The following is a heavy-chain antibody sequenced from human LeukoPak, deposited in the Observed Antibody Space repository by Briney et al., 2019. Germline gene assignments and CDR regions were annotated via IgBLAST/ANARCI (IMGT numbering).Heavy chain of an antibody. V-gene: IGHV1-2*06. D-gene: IGHD2-15*01. Sequence: GASVKVSCKASGYTFTSNYMHWVRQAPGQGLEWMGRINPNSGGTNYAQKFQGRVTMTRDTSISTAYMELSSLRSDDTAVYYCARDRVVASTPNWFDPWGQGTLVTVSS. J-gene: IGHJ5*02. CDR3: ARDRVVASTPNWFDP. CDR1: GYTFTSNY. CDR2: INPNSGGT.